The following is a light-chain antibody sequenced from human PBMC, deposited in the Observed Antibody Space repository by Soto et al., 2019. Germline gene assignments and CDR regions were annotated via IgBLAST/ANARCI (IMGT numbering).Light chain of an antibody. J-gene: IGLJ2*01. CDR2: DGS. CDR3: CTSAGSTTSVL. Sequence: QSALTQPSSVSGSPGQSITISCTGTSRDVGSYNLVSWYQQHPGKAPKLMIYDGSKRPSGVSNRFSGSKSGNTASLTISGLQAEDEAAYYCCTSAGSTTSVLLGGGTKVAVL. CDR1: SRDVGSYNL. V-gene: IGLV2-23*01.